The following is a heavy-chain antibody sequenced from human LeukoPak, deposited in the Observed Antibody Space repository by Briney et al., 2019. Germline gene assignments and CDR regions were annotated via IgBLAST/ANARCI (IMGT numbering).Heavy chain of an antibody. D-gene: IGHD4-11*01. CDR1: GGSFSGYY. Sequence: SETLSLTCAVYGGSFSGYYWTWIRQPPGKGLEWIGEINHSGSTKYNPSLKSRVTLSVDMSKNQFSLKVSSVTAADTAVYYCAREGSSTAHFDYWGQGTLVTVSS. CDR3: AREGSSTAHFDY. CDR2: INHSGST. J-gene: IGHJ4*02. V-gene: IGHV4-34*01.